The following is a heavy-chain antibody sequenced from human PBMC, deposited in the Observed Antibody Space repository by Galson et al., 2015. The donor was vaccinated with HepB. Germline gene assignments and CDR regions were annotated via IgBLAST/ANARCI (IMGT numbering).Heavy chain of an antibody. D-gene: IGHD6-13*01. V-gene: IGHV5-10-1*01. CDR1: GYSFTSYW. Sequence: QSGAEVKKPGESLRISCKGSGYSFTSYWISWVRQMPGKGLEWMGRIDPSDSYTNYSPSFQGHVTIPADKSISTAYPQWSSLKASDTAMYYCARRLRYSSSWQKYYYYGMDVWGQGTTVTVSS. CDR2: IDPSDSYT. CDR3: ARRLRYSSSWQKYYYYGMDV. J-gene: IGHJ6*02.